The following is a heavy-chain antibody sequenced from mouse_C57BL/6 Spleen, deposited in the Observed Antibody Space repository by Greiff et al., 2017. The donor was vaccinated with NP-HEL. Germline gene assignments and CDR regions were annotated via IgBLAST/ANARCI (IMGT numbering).Heavy chain of an antibody. CDR1: GYTFTSYW. V-gene: IGHV1-64*01. J-gene: IGHJ2*01. CDR2: IHPNSGST. Sequence: QVQLQQPGAELVKPGASVKLSCKASGYTFTSYWMHWVKQRPGQGLEWIGMIHPNSGSTNYNEKFKSKATLTVDKSSSTAYMQLSSLTSEDSAVYYCARYGGYYVFDYWGQGTTLTVSS. CDR3: ARYGGYYVFDY. D-gene: IGHD2-3*01.